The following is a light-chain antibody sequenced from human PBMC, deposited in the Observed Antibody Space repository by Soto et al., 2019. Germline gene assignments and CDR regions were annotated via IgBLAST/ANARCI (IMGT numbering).Light chain of an antibody. CDR2: EDT. CDR1: SGVFRSHNL. Sequence: QSVLTQPASVSGSPGQSITVSCTRTSGVFRSHNLVSWYQHHPDKAPKLVISEDTQRPSGVSDRFSGSRSGNTASLTISGLQAEDEADYYCCSYAGSHNVVFGGGTKVTVL. J-gene: IGLJ2*01. CDR3: CSYAGSHNVV. V-gene: IGLV2-23*01.